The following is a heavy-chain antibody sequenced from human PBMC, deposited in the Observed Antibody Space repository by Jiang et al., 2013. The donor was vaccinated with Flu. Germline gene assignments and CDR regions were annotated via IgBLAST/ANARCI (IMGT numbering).Heavy chain of an antibody. Sequence: GPGLVKPSETLSLTCTVSGGSISSYYWSWIRQPPGKGLEWIGYIYYSGSTNYNPSLKSRVTISVDTSKNQFSLKLSSVTAADTAVYYCARHLSVSGSYWDYYYGMDVWGQGTTVTVSS. CDR2: IYYSGST. J-gene: IGHJ6*02. CDR1: GGSISSYY. D-gene: IGHD3-10*01. V-gene: IGHV4-59*01. CDR3: ARHLSVSGSYWDYYYGMDV.